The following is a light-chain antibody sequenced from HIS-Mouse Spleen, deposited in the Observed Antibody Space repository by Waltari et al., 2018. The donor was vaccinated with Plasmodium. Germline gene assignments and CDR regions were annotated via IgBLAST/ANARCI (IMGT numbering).Light chain of an antibody. J-gene: IGLJ2*01. CDR1: KLGAKY. CDR2: QDS. Sequence: SYELTQPPSVSVSPGPTASITCSGDKLGAKYACWYQQQPGQSPVLVIYQDSKRPSGIPERFSGSNSGNTATLTISGTQAMDEADYYCQAWDSSTVVFGGGTKLTVL. V-gene: IGLV3-1*01. CDR3: QAWDSSTVV.